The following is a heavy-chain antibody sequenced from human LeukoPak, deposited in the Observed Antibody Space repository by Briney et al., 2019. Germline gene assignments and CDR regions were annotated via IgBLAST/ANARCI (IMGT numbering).Heavy chain of an antibody. CDR3: AKGVDYCSGGSCPADY. Sequence: GGSLRLSCAASGFTFSSYGMHWVRQAPGKGLEWVAVIWYDGSNKYYADSVKGRFTISRDNSKNTLFLQMNSLRAVDTAVYYCAKGVDYCSGGSCPADYWGPGTLVTVSS. CDR2: IWYDGSNK. J-gene: IGHJ4*02. V-gene: IGHV3-30*02. D-gene: IGHD2-15*01. CDR1: GFTFSSYG.